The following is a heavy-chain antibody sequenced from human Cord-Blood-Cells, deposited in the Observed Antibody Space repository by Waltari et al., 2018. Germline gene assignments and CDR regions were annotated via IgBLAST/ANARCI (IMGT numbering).Heavy chain of an antibody. CDR3: AKANGITGTLDY. Sequence: EVQMVESGGGLVQPGRSLRLSCAASGFTFDASAMPWVRQAPGEGLEWVSGISWNSGSIGYADSVKGRFTISRDNAKNSLYLQMNSLRAEDTALYYCAKANGITGTLDYWGQGTLVTVSS. D-gene: IGHD1-7*01. J-gene: IGHJ4*02. CDR1: GFTFDASA. V-gene: IGHV3-9*01. CDR2: ISWNSGSI.